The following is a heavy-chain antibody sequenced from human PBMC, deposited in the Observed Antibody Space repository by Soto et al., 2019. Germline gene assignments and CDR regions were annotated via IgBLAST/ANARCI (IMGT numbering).Heavy chain of an antibody. CDR3: AIQYAGYSYGWYYFDY. Sequence: PSETLSLTCTVSGGSISSSSYYWGWIRQPPGKGLEWIGSIYYSGSTYYNPSLKRRVTISVDTSKNQFSLKLSSVTAADTAVYYCAIQYAGYSYGWYYFDYWGQGTLVTVSS. CDR1: GGSISSSSYY. CDR2: IYYSGST. J-gene: IGHJ4*02. D-gene: IGHD5-18*01. V-gene: IGHV4-39*01.